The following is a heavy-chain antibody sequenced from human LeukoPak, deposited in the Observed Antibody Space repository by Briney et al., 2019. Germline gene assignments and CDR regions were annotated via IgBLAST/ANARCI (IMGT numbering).Heavy chain of an antibody. CDR3: ARWRVLNDILTGYYQVFDY. Sequence: PGGSLRLSCAASGFTFSSYWMHWVRQAPGKGLVWVSRINSDGSGTTYADSVKGRFTISRDNAKNSLYLQMNSLRAEDTAVYYCARWRVLNDILTGYYQVFDYWGQGTLVTVSS. CDR2: INSDGSGT. CDR1: GFTFSSYW. J-gene: IGHJ4*02. V-gene: IGHV3-74*01. D-gene: IGHD3-9*01.